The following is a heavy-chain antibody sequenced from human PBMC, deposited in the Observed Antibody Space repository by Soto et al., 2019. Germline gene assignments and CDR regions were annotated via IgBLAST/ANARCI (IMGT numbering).Heavy chain of an antibody. CDR2: IYYSGST. CDR1: GGSISSGGYY. Sequence: QVQLQESGPGLVKPSQTLSLTCTVSGGSISSGGYYWSWIRQHPGKGLEWIGYIYYSGSTYYNPSLKSRVTISVDTSKNQFSLNLSSVTAADTAVYYCARGVTMVRGVIHTPYFDYWGQGTRVTVSS. J-gene: IGHJ4*02. D-gene: IGHD3-10*01. V-gene: IGHV4-31*03. CDR3: ARGVTMVRGVIHTPYFDY.